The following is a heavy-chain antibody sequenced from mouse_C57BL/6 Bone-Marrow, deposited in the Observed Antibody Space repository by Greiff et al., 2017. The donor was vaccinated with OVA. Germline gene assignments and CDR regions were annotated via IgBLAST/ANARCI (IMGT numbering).Heavy chain of an antibody. J-gene: IGHJ2*01. V-gene: IGHV7-3*01. D-gene: IGHD2-5*01. Sequence: EVMLVESGGGLVQPGGSLSLSCAASGFTFTDYYMSWVRQPPGKGLEWMGYISNKANGYTTEYSSSVKVRFTVSRVNSQNILYLLMNSLDAEDSSSYYCARWGPYSTFDYWGQGTTLTVSS. CDR1: GFTFTDYY. CDR3: ARWGPYSTFDY. CDR2: ISNKANGYTT.